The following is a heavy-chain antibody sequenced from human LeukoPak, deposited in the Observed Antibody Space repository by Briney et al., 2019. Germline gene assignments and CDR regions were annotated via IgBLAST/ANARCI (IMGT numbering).Heavy chain of an antibody. CDR3: TTVDTIMV. D-gene: IGHD5-18*01. V-gene: IGHV3-73*01. CDR2: IRSKPNSYAT. CDR1: GFTFSAST. J-gene: IGHJ4*02. Sequence: GILRLSCAASGFTFSASTMHWVRQASGKGLEWVGRIRSKPNSYATAYAASVKGRFTISRDDSKNTAYLQMNSLETEDTAVYYCTTVDTIMVWGQGSLVTVSS.